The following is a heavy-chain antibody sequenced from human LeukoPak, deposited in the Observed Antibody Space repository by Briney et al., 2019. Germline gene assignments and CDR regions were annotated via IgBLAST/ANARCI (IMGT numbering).Heavy chain of an antibody. CDR3: AKHYMGSSYNRGLDY. V-gene: IGHV4-39*01. Sequence: SETLSLTCTVSGGSISSSSYYWGWIRQPPGEGLEWIGTIYYSGYTYYNPSLKSRVTISVDTSKNQFSLKLSSVTAADTAVYYCAKHYMGSSYNRGLDYWGQGTLVTVSS. D-gene: IGHD3-10*01. CDR1: GGSISSSSYY. J-gene: IGHJ4*02. CDR2: IYYSGYT.